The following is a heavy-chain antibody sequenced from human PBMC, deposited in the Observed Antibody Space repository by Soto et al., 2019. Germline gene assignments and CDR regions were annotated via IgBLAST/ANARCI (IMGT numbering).Heavy chain of an antibody. J-gene: IGHJ3*02. CDR2: IYYSGST. CDR3: ASVWGGAFDI. D-gene: IGHD3-16*01. V-gene: IGHV4-59*01. Sequence: SETLSLTCTVSGGSISSYYWSWIRQPPGKGLEWIGYIYYSGSTNYNPSLKSRVTISVDTSRNQFSLKLSSVTAADTAVYYCASVWGGAFDIWGQGTMDIVSS. CDR1: GGSISSYY.